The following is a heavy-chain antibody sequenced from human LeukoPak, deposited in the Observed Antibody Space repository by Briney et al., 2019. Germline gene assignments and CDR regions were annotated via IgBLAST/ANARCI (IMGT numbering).Heavy chain of an antibody. V-gene: IGHV3-7*01. CDR2: IKEDGSER. Sequence: GGSLRLSCAASGFTFSSYSMNWVRQTPGKGLEWVASIKEDGSERQYVDSVKGRFSISRDNTKNTLYLEMNSLRAEDTAVYYCARVFGYYYDSSGGDYWGQGTLVTVSS. D-gene: IGHD3-22*01. CDR1: GFTFSSYS. CDR3: ARVFGYYYDSSGGDY. J-gene: IGHJ4*02.